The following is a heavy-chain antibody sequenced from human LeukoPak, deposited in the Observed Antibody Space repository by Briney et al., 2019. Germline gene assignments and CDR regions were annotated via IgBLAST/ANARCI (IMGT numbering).Heavy chain of an antibody. Sequence: GGTLRLSCAASGFTFSNYAMNWVRQAPGKGLEWVSVISGSGSSIYYADSVKGRFTISRDNSKNTLYLQMNSLRAEDTAVYYCAKGPRTVRFGDRHKGMFDYWGRGTLVTVSS. J-gene: IGHJ4*02. D-gene: IGHD3-10*01. CDR3: AKGPRTVRFGDRHKGMFDY. V-gene: IGHV3-23*01. CDR2: ISGSGSSI. CDR1: GFTFSNYA.